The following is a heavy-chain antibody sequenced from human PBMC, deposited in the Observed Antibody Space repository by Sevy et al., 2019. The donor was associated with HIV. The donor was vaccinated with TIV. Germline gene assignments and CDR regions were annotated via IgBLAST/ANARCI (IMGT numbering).Heavy chain of an antibody. V-gene: IGHV3-30*18. CDR3: AKDLYYGSGSLKGAFDY. J-gene: IGHJ4*02. CDR1: GFTFSSYG. Sequence: GGSLRLSCAASGFTFSSYGMYWVRQAPGKGLEWVAVISYDGSNKYYADSVKGRFTISRDNSKNTLYLQMNSLRAEDTAVYYCAKDLYYGSGSLKGAFDYWGQGTLVTVSS. D-gene: IGHD3-10*01. CDR2: ISYDGSNK.